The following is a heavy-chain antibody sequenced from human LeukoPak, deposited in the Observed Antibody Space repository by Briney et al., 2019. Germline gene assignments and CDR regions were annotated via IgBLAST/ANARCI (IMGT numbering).Heavy chain of an antibody. D-gene: IGHD2-15*01. CDR3: ARTEALLLAFWFDP. CDR1: GYTFTSYG. CDR2: ISAYNGNT. V-gene: IGHV1-18*01. Sequence: ASVKVSCKASGYTFTSYGISWVRQAPGQGLEWMGWISAYNGNTNYAQKLQGRVTMTTDTSTSTAYMELRSLRSDDTAVYYCARTEALLLAFWFDPWGQGTLVTVSS. J-gene: IGHJ5*02.